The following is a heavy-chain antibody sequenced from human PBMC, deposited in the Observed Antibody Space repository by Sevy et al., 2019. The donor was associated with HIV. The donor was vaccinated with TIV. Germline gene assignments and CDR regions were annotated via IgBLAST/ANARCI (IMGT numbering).Heavy chain of an antibody. Sequence: GGSLRLSCAASGFTFDDYDMHWVRQAPGKGLEWVSGISRNSATIVYADSAKGRFTISRDNARNSLYLQMNSLRVEDMAFYYCAKGAGSSLLSAIAYWGQGTLVTVSS. CDR2: ISRNSATI. CDR1: GFTFDDYD. CDR3: AKGAGSSLLSAIAY. D-gene: IGHD2-15*01. J-gene: IGHJ4*02. V-gene: IGHV3-9*03.